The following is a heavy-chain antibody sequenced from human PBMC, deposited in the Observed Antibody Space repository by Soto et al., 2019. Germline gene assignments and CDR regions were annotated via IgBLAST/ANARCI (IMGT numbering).Heavy chain of an antibody. V-gene: IGHV3-23*01. CDR2: TGISGRTT. Sequence: EVQLLDSGGGLVQPGESLRLSCAASGFTITSSAMSWVRQAPGKGLEWVSTTGISGRTTYYADSVKGRLTVSRDDSKNTLDLQMSSLRAEDTAVYYCATVHNTSRSFDYWGQGTPVTVSS. CDR3: ATVHNTSRSFDY. J-gene: IGHJ4*02. CDR1: GFTITSSA. D-gene: IGHD1-20*01.